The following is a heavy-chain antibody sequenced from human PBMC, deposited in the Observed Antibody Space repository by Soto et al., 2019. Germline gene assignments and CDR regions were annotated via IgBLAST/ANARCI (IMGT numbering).Heavy chain of an antibody. J-gene: IGHJ4*01. CDR3: AKELYDFWSGYFGY. CDR2: ISGSGGST. D-gene: IGHD3-3*01. Sequence: PVGSLRLSSAASGFTFSSYAMSWVRQAPGKGLEWVSAISGSGGSTYYADSVKGRFTISRDNSKNTLYLQMNSLRAEDTAVYYCAKELYDFWSGYFGYWVHGTLVTVSS. V-gene: IGHV3-23*01. CDR1: GFTFSSYA.